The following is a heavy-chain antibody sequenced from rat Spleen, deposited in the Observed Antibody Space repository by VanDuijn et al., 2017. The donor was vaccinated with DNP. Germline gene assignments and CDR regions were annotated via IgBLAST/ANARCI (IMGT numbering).Heavy chain of an antibody. CDR1: GFTFSNYG. J-gene: IGHJ3*01. D-gene: IGHD1-12*02. V-gene: IGHV5S13*01. Sequence: EVQLVESEGGLVQPGRSLKLSCAASGFTFSNYGMAWVRQAPTKGLEWVASINSGGGNTYYRDSVKGRFTISRDDAKNTQYLQMDSLRSEDTATYYCARPLYDGSYPHWFAYWGQGTLVTVSS. CDR3: ARPLYDGSYPHWFAY. CDR2: INSGGGNT.